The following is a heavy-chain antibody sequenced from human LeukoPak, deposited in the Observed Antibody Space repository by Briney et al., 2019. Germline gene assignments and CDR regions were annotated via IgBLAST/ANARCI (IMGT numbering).Heavy chain of an antibody. Sequence: PGGSLRLSCAASGFIFSSYGMHWVRQAPGKGLEWVAVMSYDGTNKYYADSVKGRFTISRDNSKNTLYLQMNSLRAEDTAVYYCAKDLGELLYGDTFDIWGQGTMVAVSS. CDR3: AKDLGELLYGDTFDI. J-gene: IGHJ3*02. D-gene: IGHD3-10*01. CDR1: GFIFSSYG. CDR2: MSYDGTNK. V-gene: IGHV3-30*18.